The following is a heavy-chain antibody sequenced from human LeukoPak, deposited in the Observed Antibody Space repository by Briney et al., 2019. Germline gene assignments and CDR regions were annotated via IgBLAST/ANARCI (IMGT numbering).Heavy chain of an antibody. D-gene: IGHD3-22*01. J-gene: IGHJ3*02. CDR1: GFTFINYA. V-gene: IGHV3-30*18. Sequence: GGSLRLSCAASGFTFINYAMHWVRQAPGXGLEWVAVISYDGSDKYYVDSVKGRFTISRDNSKNTLYLQMNSLRAEDTAVYFCAKDLGLAYYESYFDIWGQGTMVTVSS. CDR2: ISYDGSDK. CDR3: AKDLGLAYYESYFDI.